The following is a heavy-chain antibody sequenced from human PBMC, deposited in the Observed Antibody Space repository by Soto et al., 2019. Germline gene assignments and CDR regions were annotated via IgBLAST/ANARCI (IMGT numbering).Heavy chain of an antibody. Sequence: SVKVSCKASGYTFTSYAMHWVRQAPGQRLEWMGGFIPIFGTANYAQKFQGRVTITADESTSTAYMELSSLRSEDTAVYYCAREVGPNWFDPWGQGTLVTVSS. CDR1: GYTFTSYA. J-gene: IGHJ5*02. CDR3: AREVGPNWFDP. CDR2: FIPIFGTA. V-gene: IGHV1-69*13.